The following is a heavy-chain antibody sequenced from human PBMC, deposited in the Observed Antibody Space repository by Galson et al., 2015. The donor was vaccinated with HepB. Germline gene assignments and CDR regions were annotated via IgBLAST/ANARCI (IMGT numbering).Heavy chain of an antibody. D-gene: IGHD3-10*01. Sequence: SVKVSCKASGYTFTSYDINWVRQATGQGLEWMGWMNPNSGNTGYAQKFQGRVTMTRNTSISTAYMELSSLRSEDTAVYYCARVGWVRGVIINDYWGQGTLVTVSS. CDR3: ARVGWVRGVIINDY. V-gene: IGHV1-8*01. J-gene: IGHJ4*02. CDR1: GYTFTSYD. CDR2: MNPNSGNT.